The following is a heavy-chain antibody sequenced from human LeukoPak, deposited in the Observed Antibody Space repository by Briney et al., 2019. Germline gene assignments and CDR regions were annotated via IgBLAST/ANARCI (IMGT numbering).Heavy chain of an antibody. CDR2: IWSDGNNK. CDR1: GFTFSSYA. Sequence: GGSLRLSCAASGFTFSSYAMHWVRQAPGKGLEWVAIIWSDGNNKYYADSVKGRFTISRDNSKNTLYLQMNSLRAEDTAVYYCARDKRVQLWLYFDYWGQGTLVTVSS. V-gene: IGHV3-30*02. D-gene: IGHD5-18*01. CDR3: ARDKRVQLWLYFDY. J-gene: IGHJ4*02.